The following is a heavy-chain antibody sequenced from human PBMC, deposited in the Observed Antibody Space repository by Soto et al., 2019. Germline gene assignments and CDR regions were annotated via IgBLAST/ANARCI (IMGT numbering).Heavy chain of an antibody. CDR2: IYHSGST. J-gene: IGHJ4*02. CDR3: ARGVLRYFDWLLYYFDY. Sequence: SETLSLTCTVSGYSISSGYYWGWIRQPPGKGLEWIGSIYHSGSTYYNPSLKSRVTISVDTSKNQFSLKLSSATAADTAVYYCARGVLRYFDWLLYYFDYWGQGTLVTVSS. V-gene: IGHV4-38-2*02. D-gene: IGHD3-9*01. CDR1: GYSISSGYY.